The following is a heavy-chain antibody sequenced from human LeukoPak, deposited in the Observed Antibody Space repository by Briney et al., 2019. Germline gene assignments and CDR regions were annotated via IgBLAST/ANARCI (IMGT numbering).Heavy chain of an antibody. CDR3: AKYYGSGSRLTYYFIDY. J-gene: IGHJ4*02. Sequence: GGSLRLSCAASGFTFSSYAISWVRQAPGKGLEWVSAISGSGGSTYYADSVKGRFTISRDNSKNTLYLQMNSLRAEDTAVYYCAKYYGSGSRLTYYFIDYWGQGTLVTVSS. V-gene: IGHV3-23*01. D-gene: IGHD3-10*01. CDR2: ISGSGGST. CDR1: GFTFSSYA.